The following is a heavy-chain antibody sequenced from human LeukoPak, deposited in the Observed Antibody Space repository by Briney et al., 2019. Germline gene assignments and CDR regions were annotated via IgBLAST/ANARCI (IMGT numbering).Heavy chain of an antibody. CDR2: INPNSGGT. CDR3: ARDRIVATIYYFDY. Sequence: ASVKVSCKASGYTFTGYYMHWVRQAPGQGLEWMGWINPNSGGTNYAQKLQGRVTMTTDTPTSTAYMELRSLRSDDTAVYYCARDRIVATIYYFDYWGQGTLVTVSS. CDR1: GYTFTGYY. V-gene: IGHV1-2*02. D-gene: IGHD5-12*01. J-gene: IGHJ4*02.